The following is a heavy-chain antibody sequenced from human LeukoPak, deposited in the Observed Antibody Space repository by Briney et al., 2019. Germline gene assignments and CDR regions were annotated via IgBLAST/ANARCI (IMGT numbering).Heavy chain of an antibody. Sequence: SETLSLTCTVSGGSISSSSYYWGWIRQPPGKGLEWIGEINHSGSTNYNPSLKSRVTISVDTSKNQFSLQLTSVTAADTALYYCARLGYYGSAWGQGTLVTVSS. V-gene: IGHV4-39*07. CDR3: ARLGYYGSA. CDR1: GGSISSSSYY. J-gene: IGHJ5*02. D-gene: IGHD3-10*01. CDR2: INHSGST.